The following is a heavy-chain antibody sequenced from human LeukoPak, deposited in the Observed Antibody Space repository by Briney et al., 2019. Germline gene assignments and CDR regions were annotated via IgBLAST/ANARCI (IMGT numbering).Heavy chain of an antibody. J-gene: IGHJ3*02. V-gene: IGHV3-64*01. CDR1: GFTFTNYA. Sequence: QAGGSLRLSCAASGFTFTNYAMRWVRQAPGKGLEYVSAISSNGERTYYANSVKDRFTISRDNSKNTLYLQMGSLRAEDMAVYFCARDQGYCSGGICYDDAFDIWGQGTMVTVSS. CDR3: ARDQGYCSGGICYDDAFDI. CDR2: ISSNGERT. D-gene: IGHD2-15*01.